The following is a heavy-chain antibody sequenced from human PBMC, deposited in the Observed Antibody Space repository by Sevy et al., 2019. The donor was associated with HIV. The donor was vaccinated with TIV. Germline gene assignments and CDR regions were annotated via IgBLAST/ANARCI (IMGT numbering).Heavy chain of an antibody. CDR3: VRAIAKDGSF. Sequence: GGSLRLSCVASGFTLNNYWMHWVRQAPGKGLEWVANINQDGGVTYYVDSVRGRFTISRDNGMNLVFLQMNSLRVDDTALYFCVRAIAKDGSFWGQGTLVTVSS. D-gene: IGHD6-13*01. CDR1: GFTLNNYW. CDR2: INQDGGVT. V-gene: IGHV3-7*01. J-gene: IGHJ4*02.